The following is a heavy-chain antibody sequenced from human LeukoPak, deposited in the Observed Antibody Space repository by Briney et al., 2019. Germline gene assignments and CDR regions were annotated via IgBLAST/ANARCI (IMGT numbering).Heavy chain of an antibody. J-gene: IGHJ3*02. CDR2: INPNSGGT. CDR1: GYTFTGYY. D-gene: IGHD5-12*01. V-gene: IGHV1-2*04. CDR3: ARDLSVATGFDAFDI. Sequence: GASVKVSCKASGYTFTGYYMHWVRQAPGQGLEWMGWINPNSGGTNYAQKFQGWVTMTRDTSISTAYMELSRLRSDDTAVYYCARDLSVATGFDAFDIWGQGTMVTVSS.